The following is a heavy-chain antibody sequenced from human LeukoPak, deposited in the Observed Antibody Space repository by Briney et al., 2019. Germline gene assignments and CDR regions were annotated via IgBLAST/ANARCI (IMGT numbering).Heavy chain of an antibody. V-gene: IGHV1-2*02. CDR3: ARDPRGYSGYENWFDP. CDR1: GYTFTGYF. CDR2: INPKNGGT. Sequence: ASMKVSCKASGYTFTGYFIHWVRQAPGQGLEWMGWINPKNGGTKYAQKFQDRVTMTRDTSISTVYMELTSLGSDDTAVYYCARDPRGYSGYENWFDPWGQGTLVTVSS. D-gene: IGHD5-12*01. J-gene: IGHJ5*02.